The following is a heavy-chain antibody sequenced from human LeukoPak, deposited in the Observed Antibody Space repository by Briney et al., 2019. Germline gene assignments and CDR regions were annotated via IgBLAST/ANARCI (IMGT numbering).Heavy chain of an antibody. V-gene: IGHV3-21*01. D-gene: IGHD1-26*01. CDR3: ARGQSESGYFDY. CDR1: GFTFSSYS. CDR2: ISSSSTYI. Sequence: GSLRLSCAASGFTFSSYSMNWVRQAPGKGLGWVSSISSSSTYIYYADSVKGRFTISRDNAKNSLYLQMNSLRAEDTAVYYCARGQSESGYFDYWGQGTLVTASS. J-gene: IGHJ4*02.